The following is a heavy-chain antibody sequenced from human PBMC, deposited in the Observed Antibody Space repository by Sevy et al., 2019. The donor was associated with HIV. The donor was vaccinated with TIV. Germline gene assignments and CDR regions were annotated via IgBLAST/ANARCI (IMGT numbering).Heavy chain of an antibody. CDR1: GFTFSSYW. J-gene: IGHJ4*02. CDR2: IKQDGSEK. D-gene: IGHD6-19*01. CDR3: AKDLAVAVTRPFDY. V-gene: IGHV3-7*03. Sequence: GGSLRLSCVASGFTFSSYWMSWVRQAPGKGLEWVANIKQDGSEKYYVDSVKGRFTISRDNSKNTLYLQMNSLRAEDTAVYYCAKDLAVAVTRPFDYWGQGTLVTVS.